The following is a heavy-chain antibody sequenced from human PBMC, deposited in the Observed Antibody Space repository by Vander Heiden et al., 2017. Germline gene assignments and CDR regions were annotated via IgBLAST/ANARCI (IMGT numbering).Heavy chain of an antibody. V-gene: IGHV3-9*01. D-gene: IGHD1-1*01. CDR2: SRWNSVSI. CDR3: AKDIKLYYYYCGMDV. CDR1: GFTFDDYP. J-gene: IGHJ6*02. Sequence: EVQLVESVGGLLQHGRSLRLSCAASGFTFDDYPLPSSRQEPGKGLEGVPVSRWNSVSIGNANTVEGRFTISRDNAKNSLYRQMNSLRAEDTALYYCAKDIKLYYYYCGMDVWGQGTTVTVSS.